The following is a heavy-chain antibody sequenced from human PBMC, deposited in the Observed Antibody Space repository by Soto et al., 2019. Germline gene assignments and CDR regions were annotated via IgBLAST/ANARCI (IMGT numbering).Heavy chain of an antibody. D-gene: IGHD3-22*01. CDR2: IYYSGST. Sequence: QVQLQESGPGLVKPSETLSLTCTVSGGSISSYYWSWIRQPPGKGLEWIGYIYYSGSTNYYPSLKSRVTISVDTSKNQFSLKLSSVTAADTAVYYCARGPYYYDTSGYYGMDVWGQGTTVTVSS. CDR3: ARGPYYYDTSGYYGMDV. J-gene: IGHJ6*02. CDR1: GGSISSYY. V-gene: IGHV4-59*01.